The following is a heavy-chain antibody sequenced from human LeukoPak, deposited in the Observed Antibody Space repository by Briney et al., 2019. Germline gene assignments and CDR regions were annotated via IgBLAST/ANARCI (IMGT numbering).Heavy chain of an antibody. Sequence: GASVKVSCKASGYTFTGYYMHWVRQAPGQGLEWMGWINPNSGGTNYAQKFQGRVTMTRDTSISTAYMEPSRLRSDDTAVYYCAREASSSWANWFDPWGQGTLVTVSS. CDR3: AREASSSWANWFDP. D-gene: IGHD6-13*01. CDR1: GYTFTGYY. J-gene: IGHJ5*02. CDR2: INPNSGGT. V-gene: IGHV1-2*02.